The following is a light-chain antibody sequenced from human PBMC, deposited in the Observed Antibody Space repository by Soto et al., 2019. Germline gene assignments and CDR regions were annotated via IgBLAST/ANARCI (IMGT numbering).Light chain of an antibody. CDR2: YDS. V-gene: IGLV3-21*01. CDR1: NIGSKS. CDR3: QAWDSSSDQAV. Sequence: SYELTQPPSVSVAPGKTARITCGGNNIGSKSVHWYQQKPGQAPVLVIYYDSDRPSGIPERFSGSNSGNTATLTISRVEAGYEADYYCQAWDSSSDQAVFGGGTQLTVL. J-gene: IGLJ2*01.